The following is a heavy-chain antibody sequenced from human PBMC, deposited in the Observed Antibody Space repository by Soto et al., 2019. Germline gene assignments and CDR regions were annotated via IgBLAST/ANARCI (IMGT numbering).Heavy chain of an antibody. J-gene: IGHJ6*02. Sequence: SVKVSCKASGGTFSSYAISWVRQAPGQGLEWMGGIIPIFGTANYAQKFQGRVTITADESTSTAYMELSSLRSEDTAVYYCARKSEAKRPDYYYYGMDVWGQGTTVTVSS. CDR2: IIPIFGTA. CDR1: GGTFSSYA. V-gene: IGHV1-69*13. CDR3: ARKSEAKRPDYYYYGMDV.